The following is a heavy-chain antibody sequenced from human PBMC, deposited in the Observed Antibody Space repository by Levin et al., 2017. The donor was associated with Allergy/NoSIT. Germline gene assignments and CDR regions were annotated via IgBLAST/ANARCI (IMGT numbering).Heavy chain of an antibody. V-gene: IGHV6-1*01. Sequence: PSQTLSLTCAISGDRVSSNTAAWNWLRQSPSRGLEWLGRAYYRSKWYNDYAVSVKGRTTINPDPSKNQFSLQLNSVTPEDTAVYYCARVSSFDDSRDVYYDFGHVDVWGRGTLVTVSS. CDR3: ARVSSFDDSRDVYYDFGHVDV. CDR2: AYYRSKWYN. CDR1: GDRVSSNTAA. J-gene: IGHJ2*01. D-gene: IGHD3-22*01.